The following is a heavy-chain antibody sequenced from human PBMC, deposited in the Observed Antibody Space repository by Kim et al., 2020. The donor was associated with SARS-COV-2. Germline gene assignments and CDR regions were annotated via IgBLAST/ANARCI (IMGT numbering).Heavy chain of an antibody. CDR1: GGSVSSSNYY. CDR3: ARREYSSSSRWFDP. D-gene: IGHD6-6*01. Sequence: SETLSLTCTVSGGSVSSSNYYWGWIRQPPGKGLEWIGYIYYTGDTYYNSILKSQAILSVDTAKNHFSLKLSFLTAADTAVYYCARREYSSSSRWFDPWGQGTLVTVSS. V-gene: IGHV4-39*02. J-gene: IGHJ5*02. CDR2: IYYTGDT.